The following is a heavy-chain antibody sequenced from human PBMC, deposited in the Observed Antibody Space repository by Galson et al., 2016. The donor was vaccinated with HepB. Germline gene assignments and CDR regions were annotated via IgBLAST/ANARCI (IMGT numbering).Heavy chain of an antibody. V-gene: IGHV3-30*03. CDR3: LSSGWYIGFDY. D-gene: IGHD6-19*01. J-gene: IGHJ4*02. CDR1: GFTFTDYG. CDR2: ISFDGSNK. Sequence: LRLSCAASGFTFTDYGLHWVRQAPGKGLEWVAVISFDGSNKQYADSVKGRFTISRDDSNNTLFLQMNSLRPEGTAVYYCLSSGWYIGFDYWGQGALVTVS.